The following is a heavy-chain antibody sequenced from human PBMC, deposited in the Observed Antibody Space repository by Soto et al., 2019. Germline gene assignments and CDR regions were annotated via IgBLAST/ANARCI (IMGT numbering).Heavy chain of an antibody. CDR2: IRSRTNNYAT. CDR3: AKEIAAAALA. D-gene: IGHD6-13*01. Sequence: PGGSLRLSCAASAFTFSGSAMHWVRQASGKGLEWVGHIRSRTNNYATYYADSVKGRFTISRDNSKNTLYLQMNSLRAEDTAVYYCAKEIAAAALAWGQGTLVTVSS. V-gene: IGHV3-73*01. CDR1: AFTFSGSA. J-gene: IGHJ5*02.